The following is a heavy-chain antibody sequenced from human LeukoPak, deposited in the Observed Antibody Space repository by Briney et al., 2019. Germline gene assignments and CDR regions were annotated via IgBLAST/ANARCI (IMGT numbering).Heavy chain of an antibody. CDR3: ATLVPTRYYFDY. J-gene: IGHJ4*02. CDR2: INHSGST. Sequence: PSETLSLTCAVYGGSFSGYYWSWIRQPPGKGLEWIGEINHSGSTNYNPSLKSRVTISIDTSKNQFSLRLTSVTAADTAVYFCATLVPTRYYFDYWGQGTLVTVSS. CDR1: GGSFSGYY. D-gene: IGHD5-12*01. V-gene: IGHV4-34*01.